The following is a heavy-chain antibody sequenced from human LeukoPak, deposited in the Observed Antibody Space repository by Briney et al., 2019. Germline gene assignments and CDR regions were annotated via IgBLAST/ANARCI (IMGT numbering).Heavy chain of an antibody. J-gene: IGHJ4*02. CDR1: GHSFTNYW. V-gene: IGHV5-51*01. CDR2: IYLGDSDT. Sequence: GESLKISCKGPGHSFTNYWIGWVRQMPGKGLEWMGIIYLGDSDTRYSPSFQGQVTISADKSISTAYLQWSRLKASDTAIYYCAKHSRTGSSFDPFEYWGQGTLVTVSS. CDR3: AKHSRTGSSFDPFEY. D-gene: IGHD3-10*01.